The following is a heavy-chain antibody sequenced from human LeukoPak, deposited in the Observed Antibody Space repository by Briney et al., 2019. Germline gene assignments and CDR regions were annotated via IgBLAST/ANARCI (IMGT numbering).Heavy chain of an antibody. D-gene: IGHD2-2*01. Sequence: SETLSLTCTVSGRSISDYYWTWIRQPAGKGLEWIGRVYPSGNTNYNPSLKSRVTMSVDTSKNQFSLKLRSLTAADTAIYYCARDGGVVVPNAPAAFDIWGQGTMVTVSS. V-gene: IGHV4-4*07. CDR1: GRSISDYY. J-gene: IGHJ3*02. CDR2: VYPSGNT. CDR3: ARDGGVVVPNAPAAFDI.